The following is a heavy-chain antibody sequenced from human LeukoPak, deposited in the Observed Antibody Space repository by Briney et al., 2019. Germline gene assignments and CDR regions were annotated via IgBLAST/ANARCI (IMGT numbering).Heavy chain of an antibody. CDR2: IKQDGSEK. V-gene: IGHV3-7*01. D-gene: IGHD6-13*01. J-gene: IGHJ4*02. CDR3: ARLILSGDIAAAGTSTKPFDY. CDR1: GFTFSGYG. Sequence: GGSLRLSCAAFGFTFSGYGMHWVRQAPGKGLEWVANIKQDGSEKYYVDSVKGRFTISRDNAKNSLYLQMNSLRAEDTAVYYCARLILSGDIAAAGTSTKPFDYWGQGTLVTVSS.